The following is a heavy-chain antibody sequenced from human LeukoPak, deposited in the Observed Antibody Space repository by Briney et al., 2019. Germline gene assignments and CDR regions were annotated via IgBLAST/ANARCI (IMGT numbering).Heavy chain of an antibody. CDR2: INPSGGST. CDR3: ASFSMVRGATDDY. CDR1: GYTFTNYY. J-gene: IGHJ4*02. V-gene: IGHV1-46*01. Sequence: ASVKVSCKASGYTFTNYYMHWVRQAPGQGLEWMGIINPSGGSTSYAQKFQGRVTMTRDMSTSTVYMELSSLRSEDTAVYYCASFSMVRGATDDYWGQGTLVTVSS. D-gene: IGHD3-10*01.